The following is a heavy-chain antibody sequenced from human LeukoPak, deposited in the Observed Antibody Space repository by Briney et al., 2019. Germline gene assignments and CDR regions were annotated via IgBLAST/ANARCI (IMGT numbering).Heavy chain of an antibody. CDR1: GFPFSRYW. V-gene: IGHV3-7*02. D-gene: IGHD3-22*01. CDR3: ARSSGSYRPMGY. J-gene: IGHJ4*02. CDR2: IKQDGSEK. Sequence: GGSLRLSCAASGFPFSRYWMSWVRQAPGKGLYWVANIKQDGSEKYYVDSVKGRFTISRDNAKNSLYLQMNSLRAEDTAVYYCARSSGSYRPMGYWGQGTLVTVSS.